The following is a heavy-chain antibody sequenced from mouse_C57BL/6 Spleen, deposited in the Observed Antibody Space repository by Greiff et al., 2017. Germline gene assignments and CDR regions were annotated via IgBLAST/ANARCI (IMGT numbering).Heavy chain of an antibody. Sequence: VKLQQPGAELVKPGASVKLSCKASGYTFTSYWMHWVKPRPGRGLEWIGRIDPNSGGTKYNEKFKSKATLTVDKPSSTAYMQLSSLTSEDSAVYYCARFPPYYYGSSDYAMDYWGQGTSVTVSS. CDR3: ARFPPYYYGSSDYAMDY. J-gene: IGHJ4*01. CDR2: IDPNSGGT. D-gene: IGHD1-1*01. V-gene: IGHV1-72*01. CDR1: GYTFTSYW.